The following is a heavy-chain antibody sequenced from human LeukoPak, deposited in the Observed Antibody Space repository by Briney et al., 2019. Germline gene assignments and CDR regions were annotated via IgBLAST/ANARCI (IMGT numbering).Heavy chain of an antibody. J-gene: IGHJ4*02. CDR3: ARGGDLPGGAAAGDFDY. D-gene: IGHD6-13*01. CDR1: GYTFTGYY. V-gene: IGHV1-2*06. Sequence: ASVKVSCKASGYTFTGYYMHWVRQAPGQGFEWMGRINPNSGGTNYAQKFQGRVTMTGDTSISTANMELSRLRSDDTAVYYCARGGDLPGGAAAGDFDYWGQGTLVTVSS. CDR2: INPNSGGT.